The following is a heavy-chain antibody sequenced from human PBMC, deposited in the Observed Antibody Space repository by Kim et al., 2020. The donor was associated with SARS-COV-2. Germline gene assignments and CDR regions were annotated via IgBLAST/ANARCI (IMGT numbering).Heavy chain of an antibody. CDR3: ARAPHGSGSYYLYY. Sequence: PSLKSRVTISVDTSKNQFSMKLSSVTAAETAVYYCARAPHGSGSYYLYYWGQGTLVTVSS. D-gene: IGHD3-10*01. J-gene: IGHJ4*02. V-gene: IGHV4-59*01.